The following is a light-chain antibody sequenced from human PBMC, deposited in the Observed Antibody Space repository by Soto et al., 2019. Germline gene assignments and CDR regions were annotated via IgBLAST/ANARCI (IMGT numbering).Light chain of an antibody. Sequence: IVNSLSPWSVSVSPGERGTLSCRASQIVSNKLAWYQQKPGQTPRLLIYGASTRATGIPARFSGTGSGTEFTLTISSLQSEDFAVYYCQQYNKWPWTFGQGTKVAIK. CDR3: QQYNKWPWT. CDR2: GAS. V-gene: IGKV3-15*01. CDR1: QIVSNK. J-gene: IGKJ1*01.